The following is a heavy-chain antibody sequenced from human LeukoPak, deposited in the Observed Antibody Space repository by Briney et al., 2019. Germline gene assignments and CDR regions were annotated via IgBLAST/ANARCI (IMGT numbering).Heavy chain of an antibody. CDR3: ARDLTY. CDR2: VNPTAGSR. J-gene: IGHJ4*02. CDR1: GHTFTDYY. V-gene: IGHV1-46*03. Sequence: GASVKVSCRASGHTFTDYYLHWVRQAPGQGLQWMGMVNPTAGSRAYAQDFQDRVTMTRDTSTGTVYMELYSLRSEDTAMYYCARDLTYWGQGTLVTVSS.